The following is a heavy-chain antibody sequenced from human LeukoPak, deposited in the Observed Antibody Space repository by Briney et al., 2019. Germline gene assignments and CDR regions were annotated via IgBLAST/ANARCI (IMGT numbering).Heavy chain of an antibody. CDR2: IGTAGDT. D-gene: IGHD2/OR15-2a*01. V-gene: IGHV3-13*01. Sequence: GGSLRLSCAASGFTFSSHDMHWVRQATGKGLEWVSAIGTAGDTYYPGSVKGRFTISREYAKNSLCLQMNSLRAGDTAVYYCARSNLGAFDIWGQGTMVTVSS. CDR1: GFTFSSHD. J-gene: IGHJ3*02. CDR3: ARSNLGAFDI.